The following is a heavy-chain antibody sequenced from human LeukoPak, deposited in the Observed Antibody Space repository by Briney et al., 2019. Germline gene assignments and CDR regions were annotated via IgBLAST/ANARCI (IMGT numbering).Heavy chain of an antibody. CDR3: AKDSHYYDSSGYWTWGPFDY. V-gene: IGHV3-23*01. CDR2: ISGSGGST. Sequence: GGSLRLSCAASGFSFSSYGMSWVRQAPGKGLEWVSAISGSGGSTYYADSVKGRFTISRDNSKNTLYLQMNSLRAEDTAVYYCAKDSHYYDSSGYWTWGPFDYWGQGTLVTVSS. J-gene: IGHJ4*02. CDR1: GFSFSSYG. D-gene: IGHD3-22*01.